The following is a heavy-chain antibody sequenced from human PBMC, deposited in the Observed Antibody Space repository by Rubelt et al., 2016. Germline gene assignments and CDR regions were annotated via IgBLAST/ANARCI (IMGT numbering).Heavy chain of an antibody. D-gene: IGHD1-26*01. V-gene: IGHV1-69*04. CDR1: GGTFSSYA. Sequence: QVQLVQSGAEVKKPGSSVKVSCKASGGTFSSYAISWVRQAPGQGLEWMGRIIPILGIANYAQKFQGRLTITAVKSTSTAYMELSSLGSEETAGYYCARGGSYHNTKYFDYWGQGTLVTVSS. CDR2: IIPILGIA. CDR3: ARGGSYHNTKYFDY. J-gene: IGHJ4*02.